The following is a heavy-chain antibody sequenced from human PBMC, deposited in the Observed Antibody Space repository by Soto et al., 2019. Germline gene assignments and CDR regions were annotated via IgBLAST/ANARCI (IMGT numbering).Heavy chain of an antibody. J-gene: IGHJ5*02. CDR2: INPNSGGT. D-gene: IGHD6-19*01. V-gene: IGHV1-2*02. CDR1: GYTFTGYY. CDR3: AREGRTRAVAGTGRVSWFDP. Sequence: QVQLVQSGAEVKKPGASVKVSCKASGYTFTGYYMHWVRQAPGQGLEWMGWINPNSGGTNYAQKFQGRVTMTRDTSSSPAYMEMRRLRSDDTAVYYCAREGRTRAVAGTGRVSWFDPWGQGTLVTVSS.